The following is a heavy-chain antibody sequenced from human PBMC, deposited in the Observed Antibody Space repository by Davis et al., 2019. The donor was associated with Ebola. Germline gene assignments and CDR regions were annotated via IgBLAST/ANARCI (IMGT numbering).Heavy chain of an antibody. J-gene: IGHJ6*02. CDR3: ATSGYSYGYIYYYYGMDV. CDR1: GFTVSSNY. Sequence: GESLKISCAASGFTVSSNYMSWVRQAPGKGLEWVSVIYSGGSTYYADSVKGRFTISRHNSKNTLYLQMNSLRAEDTAVYYCATSGYSYGYIYYYYGMDVWGQGTTVTVSS. CDR2: IYSGGST. D-gene: IGHD5-18*01. V-gene: IGHV3-53*04.